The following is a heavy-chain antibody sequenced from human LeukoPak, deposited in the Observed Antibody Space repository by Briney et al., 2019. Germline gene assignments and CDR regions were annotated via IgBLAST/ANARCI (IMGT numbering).Heavy chain of an antibody. CDR3: ARGALGSSPLYYFDY. V-gene: IGHV4-61*01. CDR2: IYYSGST. J-gene: IGHJ4*02. CDR1: GGSVSSGSYY. D-gene: IGHD3-10*01. Sequence: SETLSLTCTVSGGSVSSGSYYWSWIRQPPGKGLEWIGYIYYSGSTNYNPSLRRLVTISGDTSKNQFSLKLSSVTAADTAVYYCARGALGSSPLYYFDYWGQGILVTVSS.